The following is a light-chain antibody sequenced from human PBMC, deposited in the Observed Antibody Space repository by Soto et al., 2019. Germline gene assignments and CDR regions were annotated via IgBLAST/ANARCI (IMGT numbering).Light chain of an antibody. CDR3: QQRSNWLFT. J-gene: IGKJ5*01. CDR1: QTVSSY. V-gene: IGKV3-11*01. Sequence: EIVLTQSPATLSLSPGERATLSCRASQTVSSYVAWYQQKPGQAPRLLIYDASNRATCIPARFSGSGSGTDFTLTISSLEPEDFAVYYCQQRSNWLFTFGQGTRLEIK. CDR2: DAS.